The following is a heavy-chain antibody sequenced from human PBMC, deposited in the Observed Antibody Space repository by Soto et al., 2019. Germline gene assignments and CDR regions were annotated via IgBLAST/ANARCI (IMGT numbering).Heavy chain of an antibody. J-gene: IGHJ6*02. D-gene: IGHD6-19*01. CDR1: GFTFSSYA. Sequence: PGGSLRLSCAASGFTFSSYAMHWVRQAPGKGLEWVAVISYDGSNKYYADSVKGRFTISRDNSKNTLYLQMNSLRAEDTAVYYCARDGVSGYSSGWYGLNYYYGMDVWGQGTTVTVSS. V-gene: IGHV3-30-3*01. CDR3: ARDGVSGYSSGWYGLNYYYGMDV. CDR2: ISYDGSNK.